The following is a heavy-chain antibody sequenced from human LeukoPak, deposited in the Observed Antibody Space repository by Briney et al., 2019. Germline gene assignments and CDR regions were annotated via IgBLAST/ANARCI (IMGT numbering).Heavy chain of an antibody. CDR3: TTHIETLGTGSYYRSKYFQH. CDR1: GFTFSGSA. J-gene: IGHJ1*01. D-gene: IGHD1-26*01. Sequence: PGGSLRLSCAASGFTFSGSAMHWVRQASGKGPEWVGHIRSKANSYATAYAASVKGRFTISRDDSKNTAYLQMNSLKMEDTAVYYCTTHIETLGTGSYYRSKYFQHWGQGTLVTVSS. CDR2: IRSKANSYAT. V-gene: IGHV3-73*01.